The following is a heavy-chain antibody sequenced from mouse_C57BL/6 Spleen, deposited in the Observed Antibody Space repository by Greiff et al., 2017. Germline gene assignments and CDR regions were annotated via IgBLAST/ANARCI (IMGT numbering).Heavy chain of an antibody. J-gene: IGHJ4*01. Sequence: VQLQQSGTELVKPGASVKLSCKASGYTFTSYWMHWVKQRPGQGLEWIGNINPSNGGTNYNEKFKSKATLTVDKSSSTAYMQLSSLTSEDSAVYYCASGSYDNCVGYAMGDWGKVASVTVAS. D-gene: IGHD2-1*01. CDR3: ASGSYDNCVGYAMGD. CDR2: INPSNGGT. V-gene: IGHV1-53*01. CDR1: GYTFTSYW.